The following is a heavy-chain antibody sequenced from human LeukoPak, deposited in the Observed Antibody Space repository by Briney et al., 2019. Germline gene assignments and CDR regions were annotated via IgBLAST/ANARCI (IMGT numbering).Heavy chain of an antibody. V-gene: IGHV3-30*02. CDR2: IRYDGSNK. Sequence: GGSLRLSXAASGFTFSSYGMHWVRQAPGKGLEWVAFIRYDGSNKYYADSVKGRFTISRDNSKNTLCLQMNSLRAEDTAVYYCAKDTITYSGSYCYFDYWGQGTLVTVSS. J-gene: IGHJ4*02. CDR3: AKDTITYSGSYCYFDY. D-gene: IGHD1-26*01. CDR1: GFTFSSYG.